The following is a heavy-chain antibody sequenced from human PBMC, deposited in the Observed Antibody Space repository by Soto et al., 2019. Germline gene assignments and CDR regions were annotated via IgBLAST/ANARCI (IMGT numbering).Heavy chain of an antibody. J-gene: IGHJ4*02. V-gene: IGHV1-18*01. D-gene: IGHD6-6*01. CDR3: ARDSQYSTDWQRFDS. CDR2: VNTYNGNP. Sequence: QVQLVQSGVEVKKPGASVKVSCKASGYTFTNYAISWVRQAPGRGLEWMGWVNTYNGNPNYAQIFQGRVTMTTDTSTGPAYLELRSLKSADSAVYYCARDSQYSTDWQRFDSWGQGTLVTVSS. CDR1: GYTFTNYA.